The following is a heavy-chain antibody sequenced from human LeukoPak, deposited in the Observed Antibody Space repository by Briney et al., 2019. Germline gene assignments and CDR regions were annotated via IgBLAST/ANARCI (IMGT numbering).Heavy chain of an antibody. Sequence: GDSVKVSCKASGYPFISYGIVWVQQAPGQGLEWMGWISAYNGNTNYAQKLQGRVTMTTDTSTSTAYMEMRSLRSEDTAMYYCARDPTVTTAPDYWGQGTLVTVSS. CDR2: ISAYNGNT. J-gene: IGHJ4*02. CDR1: GYPFISYG. D-gene: IGHD4-17*01. V-gene: IGHV1-18*01. CDR3: ARDPTVTTAPDY.